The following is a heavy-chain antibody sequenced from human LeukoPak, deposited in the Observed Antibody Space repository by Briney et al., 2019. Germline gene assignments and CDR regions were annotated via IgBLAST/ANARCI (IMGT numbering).Heavy chain of an antibody. CDR3: ARESDSSGWYDS. J-gene: IGHJ5*01. CDR2: ISGDGGST. Sequence: GVSLRLSCAAPGFSFEVYAIHWVRQAPGKGLEWVSLISGDGGSTFYADSVKGRFTISTDNSKNSLYLQMSSLRSEDTALYYCARESDSSGWYDSWGQGTLVTVSS. CDR1: GFSFEVYA. V-gene: IGHV3-43*02. D-gene: IGHD3-22*01.